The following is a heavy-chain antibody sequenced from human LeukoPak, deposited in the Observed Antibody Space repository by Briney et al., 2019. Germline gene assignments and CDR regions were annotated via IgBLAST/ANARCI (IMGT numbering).Heavy chain of an antibody. CDR1: GGTFSSYA. CDR2: IIPIFGTA. D-gene: IGHD2-21*01. V-gene: IGHV1-69*01. CDR3: ARGPFEASTLDY. Sequence: ASVKVSCKASGGTFSSYAISWVRQAPGQGLEWMGGIIPIFGTANYAQKFQGRVTITADESTSTAYMELSSLRSEDTAVYYCARGPFEASTLDYWGQGTLVTASS. J-gene: IGHJ4*02.